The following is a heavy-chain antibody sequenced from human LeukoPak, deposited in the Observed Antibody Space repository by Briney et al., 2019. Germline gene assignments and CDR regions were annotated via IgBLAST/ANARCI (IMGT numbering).Heavy chain of an antibody. Sequence: TSQTLSLTCTVSGGSISSGSYYWSWIRQPAGKGLEWIGRIYTSGSTYYNPSLKSRVTISVDTSKNQFSLKLSSVTAADTAVYYCARRALSYSYGNIQLYYFDYWGQGTLVTVSS. V-gene: IGHV4-61*02. CDR2: IYTSGST. CDR1: GGSISSGSYY. J-gene: IGHJ4*02. CDR3: ARRALSYSYGNIQLYYFDY. D-gene: IGHD5-18*01.